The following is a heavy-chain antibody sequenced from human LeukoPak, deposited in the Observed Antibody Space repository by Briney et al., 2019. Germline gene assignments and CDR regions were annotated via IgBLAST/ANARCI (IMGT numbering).Heavy chain of an antibody. CDR1: GGSISSSSYY. Sequence: PSETLSLTCTVSGGSISSSSYYWGWIRQPPGKGLEWIGSIYYSGSTYYNPSLKSRVTISVDTSKNQFSLNLSSVTAADTAVYYCARDEAYDYGDYLPGYNWFDPWGQGTLVTISS. J-gene: IGHJ5*02. V-gene: IGHV4-39*07. D-gene: IGHD4-17*01. CDR2: IYYSGST. CDR3: ARDEAYDYGDYLPGYNWFDP.